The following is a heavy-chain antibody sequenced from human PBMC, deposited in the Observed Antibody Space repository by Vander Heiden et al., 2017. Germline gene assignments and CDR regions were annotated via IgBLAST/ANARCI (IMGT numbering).Heavy chain of an antibody. D-gene: IGHD2-15*01. CDR3: AREMESSSSGGSCPGY. J-gene: IGHJ4*01. CDR1: GYTFTSYV. CDR2: ISAYNGNT. V-gene: IGHV1-18*01. Sequence: GYTFTSYVISWVRQAPGQGLEWMGGISAYNGNTNYAQKLQGRVTMTTDTSTSTAYMELRSLRSDDTAVYYCAREMESSSSGGSCPGYWGQGTLVTVSS.